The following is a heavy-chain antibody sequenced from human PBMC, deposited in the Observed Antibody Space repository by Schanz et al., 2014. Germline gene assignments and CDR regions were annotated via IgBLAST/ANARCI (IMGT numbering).Heavy chain of an antibody. CDR2: INSDGTKR. Sequence: QVRLVESGGGVVQPGRSLRLSCAASGFTLSSYGMHWVRQAPGKGLEWVAFINSDGTKRFYADSVKSRFTISRDNSRNTLDLQMNSLRAEDTAVYYCARGRVLESWGQGTLVTVSS. D-gene: IGHD1-1*01. CDR1: GFTLSSYG. CDR3: ARGRVLES. V-gene: IGHV3-33*08. J-gene: IGHJ5*02.